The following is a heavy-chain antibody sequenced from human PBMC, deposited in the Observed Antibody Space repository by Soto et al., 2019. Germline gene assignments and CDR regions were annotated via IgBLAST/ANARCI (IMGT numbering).Heavy chain of an antibody. V-gene: IGHV3-23*01. CDR2: ISSSGDST. CDR3: AKDCGYYYGSGSYYTSCGMDV. J-gene: IGHJ6*02. CDR1: GFTFGSYA. Sequence: GGSLRLSCAASGFTFGSYAMIWVRQAPGKGLGWVSTISSSGDSTYYADSVKGRFTVSRDNSVNTLYMQMNSLRAEDTAVYYCAKDCGYYYGSGSYYTSCGMDVWGQGTTVTVSS. D-gene: IGHD3-10*01.